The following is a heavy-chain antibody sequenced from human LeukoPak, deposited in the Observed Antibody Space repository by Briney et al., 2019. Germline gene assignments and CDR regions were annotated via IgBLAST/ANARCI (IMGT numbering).Heavy chain of an antibody. V-gene: IGHV4-59*01. D-gene: IGHD3-10*01. CDR1: GGSISSYY. CDR2: IYYTGTT. Sequence: SETLSLTCTVSGGSISSYYWSWFRQPPGKGLEWIGFIYYTGTTNYNPSLKSRVTISVDTSKNQFSLKLSSVTAADTAVYYCAREHVASGGTFDYWGQGTLVTVSS. J-gene: IGHJ4*02. CDR3: AREHVASGGTFDY.